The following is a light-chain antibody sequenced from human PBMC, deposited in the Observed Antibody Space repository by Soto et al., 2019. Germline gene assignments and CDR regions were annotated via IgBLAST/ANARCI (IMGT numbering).Light chain of an antibody. CDR1: QSISSW. CDR3: QQYNSYPWT. J-gene: IGKJ1*01. CDR2: KAS. V-gene: IGKV1-5*03. Sequence: DIQMTQSPSTLSASVGDRFTITCRASQSISSWLAWYQQKPGKAPKLLIYKASSLESGVPSRFSGSGSGTEFTLTISSLQPDDFATYYCQQYNSYPWTFGQGTKVDTK.